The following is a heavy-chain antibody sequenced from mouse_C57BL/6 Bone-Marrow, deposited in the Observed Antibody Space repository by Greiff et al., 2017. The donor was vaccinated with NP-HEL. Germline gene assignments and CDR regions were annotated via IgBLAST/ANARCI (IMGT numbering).Heavy chain of an antibody. V-gene: IGHV1-81*01. CDR1: GYTFTSYG. J-gene: IGHJ2*01. D-gene: IGHD1-1*01. Sequence: QVQLKQSGAELARPGVSVKLSCKASGYTFTSYGISWVKQRTGQGLEWIGEIYPRSGNTYYNEKFKGKATLTADKSSSTAYMELRSLTSEDSAVYFCARDYYGSSYTFDYWGQGTTLTVSS. CDR3: ARDYYGSSYTFDY. CDR2: IYPRSGNT.